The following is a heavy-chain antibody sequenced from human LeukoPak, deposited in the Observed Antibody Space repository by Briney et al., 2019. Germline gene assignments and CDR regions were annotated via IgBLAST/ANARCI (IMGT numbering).Heavy chain of an antibody. CDR2: IYPGDSDT. CDR1: GYSFTSYW. D-gene: IGHD2-2*01. CDR3: ARRLTQYCSSTSCSDWFDP. J-gene: IGHJ5*02. V-gene: IGHV5-51*01. Sequence: GESLKISCKGSGYSFTSYWIGWVRQMPGKGLEWMGIIYPGDSDTRYSPSFQGQVTISADKSISIAYLQWSSLKASDTAMYYCARRLTQYCSSTSCSDWFDPWGQGTLVTVSS.